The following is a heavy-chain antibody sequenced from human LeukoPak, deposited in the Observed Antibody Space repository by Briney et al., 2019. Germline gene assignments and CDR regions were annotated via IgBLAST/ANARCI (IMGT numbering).Heavy chain of an antibody. V-gene: IGHV4-61*02. Sequence: NPSQTLSLTCTVSGGSISSGSYYWRWIRQPAGKGLEWIGRLYTSGSTHYSPSLKSRVTISVDASKNQFSLRLTSVTTADTAVYYCARSPGPDLNYYDTSGSYYFDYWGQGTLVTVSS. CDR2: LYTSGST. J-gene: IGHJ4*02. CDR3: ARSPGPDLNYYDTSGSYYFDY. D-gene: IGHD3-22*01. CDR1: GGSISSGSYY.